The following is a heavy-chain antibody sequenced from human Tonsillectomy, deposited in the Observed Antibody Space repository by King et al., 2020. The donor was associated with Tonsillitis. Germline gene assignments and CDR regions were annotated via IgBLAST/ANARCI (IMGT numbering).Heavy chain of an antibody. CDR2: INPSGGIT. CDR1: GYTFTSYY. J-gene: IGHJ3*02. Sequence: VQLVESGAEVKKPGASVKVSCKASGYTFTSYYMHRVRQAPGQGLEWMGIINPSGGITTYAQKFQGRVTMTRDTSTSTVYMELSSLRSDDTAVYYCTGGGHDPNRFHIWGQGTMVTVSS. D-gene: IGHD5-12*01. V-gene: IGHV1-46*03. CDR3: TGGGHDPNRFHI.